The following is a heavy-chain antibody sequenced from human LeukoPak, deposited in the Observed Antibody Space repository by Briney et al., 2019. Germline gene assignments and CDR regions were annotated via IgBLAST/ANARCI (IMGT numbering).Heavy chain of an antibody. D-gene: IGHD4-17*01. Sequence: ASVKVSCKVSGYTLTELSMHWVRQAPGKGLEWMGWMNPNSGNTGYAQKFQGRVTMTRNTSISTAYMELSSLRSEDTAVYYCARGVYGDSIYYYYYMDVWGKGTTVTVSS. CDR2: MNPNSGNT. J-gene: IGHJ6*03. CDR3: ARGVYGDSIYYYYYMDV. V-gene: IGHV1-8*01. CDR1: GYTLTELS.